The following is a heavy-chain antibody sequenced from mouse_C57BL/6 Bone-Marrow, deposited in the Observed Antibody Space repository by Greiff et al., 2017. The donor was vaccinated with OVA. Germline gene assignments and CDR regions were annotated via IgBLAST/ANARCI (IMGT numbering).Heavy chain of an antibody. V-gene: IGHV1-82*01. Sequence: VKLMESGPELVKPGASVKISCKASGYAFSSSWMNWVQQRPGKGLEWIGRIYPGDGDTNYNGKFKGKATLTADKSSSTAYMQLSSLTSEDSAVYFCARRGGNYYFDYWGQGTTLTVSS. CDR2: IYPGDGDT. CDR1: GYAFSSSW. CDR3: ARRGGNYYFDY. D-gene: IGHD2-1*01. J-gene: IGHJ2*01.